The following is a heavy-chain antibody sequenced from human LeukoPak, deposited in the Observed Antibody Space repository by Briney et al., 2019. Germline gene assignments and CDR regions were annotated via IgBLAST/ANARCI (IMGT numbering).Heavy chain of an antibody. D-gene: IGHD3-3*01. CDR2: INTNTGTP. J-gene: IGHJ3*02. V-gene: IGHV7-4-1*02. Sequence: ASVKVSCKASGYTFTTYARNWVRQAPGQGLECMGWINTNTGTPTYAQGFTGRFVFSLDTSVSTAYLQISSLKAEDTAVYYCARDWSGDAFDIWGQGTVVTVSS. CDR3: ARDWSGDAFDI. CDR1: GYTFTTYA.